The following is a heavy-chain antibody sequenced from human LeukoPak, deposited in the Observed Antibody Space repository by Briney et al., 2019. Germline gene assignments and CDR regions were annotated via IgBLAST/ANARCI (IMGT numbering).Heavy chain of an antibody. CDR2: INHSGST. V-gene: IGHV4-34*01. CDR3: ARGGLRFLEWLRSGFDP. CDR1: GGSFSGYY. J-gene: IGHJ5*02. D-gene: IGHD3-3*01. Sequence: SETLSLTCAVYGGSFSGYYWSWIRQPPGKGLEWIGKINHSGSTNYNPSLKSRVTISVDTSKNQFSLKLSSVTAADTAVYYCARGGLRFLEWLRSGFDPWGQGTLVTVSS.